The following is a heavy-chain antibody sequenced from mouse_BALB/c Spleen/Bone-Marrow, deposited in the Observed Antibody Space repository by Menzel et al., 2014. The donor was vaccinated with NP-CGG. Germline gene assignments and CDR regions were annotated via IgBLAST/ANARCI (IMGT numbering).Heavy chain of an antibody. V-gene: IGHV1-7*01. CDR3: ARDWYFDV. Sequence: QVQLKESGAELAKPGASVKMSCKASGYTFTSYWMHWVKQRPGQGLEWIGYINPSTGYTEYNQKFKDKATLTADESSSTAYMQLSSLTSEDSAVYYCARDWYFDVWGAGTTVTVSS. J-gene: IGHJ1*01. CDR2: INPSTGYT. CDR1: GYTFTSYW.